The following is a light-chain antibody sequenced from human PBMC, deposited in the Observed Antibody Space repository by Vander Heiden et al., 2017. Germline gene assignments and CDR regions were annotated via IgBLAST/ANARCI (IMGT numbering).Light chain of an antibody. J-gene: IGKJ1*01. CDR1: QSISNW. Sequence: DIQMTQSPSTLSASVGDRVTITCRASQSISNWLAWYQQKPGKAPNLLIYKASTLESGVPSRFSGSGSGTEFTLTISSLQPDDFATYYCRQHNYYSRKFGQGTRVEI. V-gene: IGKV1-5*03. CDR3: RQHNYYSRK. CDR2: KAS.